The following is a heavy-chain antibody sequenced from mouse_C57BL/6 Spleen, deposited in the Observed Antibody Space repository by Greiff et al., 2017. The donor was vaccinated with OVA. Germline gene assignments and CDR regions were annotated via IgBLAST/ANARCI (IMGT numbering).Heavy chain of an antibody. CDR2: INPNNGGT. CDR3: AGYGSSYDWYFDV. J-gene: IGHJ1*03. D-gene: IGHD1-1*01. Sequence: EVQLQQSGPELVKPGASVKISCKASGYTFTDYYMNWVKQSHGKSLEWIGDINPNNGGTSYNQKFKGKATLTVDKSSSTAYMELRSLTSEDSAVYYCAGYGSSYDWYFDVWGTGTTVTVSS. V-gene: IGHV1-26*01. CDR1: GYTFTDYY.